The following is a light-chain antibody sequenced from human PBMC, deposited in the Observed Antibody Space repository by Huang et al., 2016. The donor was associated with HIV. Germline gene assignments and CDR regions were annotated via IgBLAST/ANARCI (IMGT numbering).Light chain of an antibody. CDR3: QQRSNWPLT. CDR2: DAC. J-gene: IGKJ4*01. CDR1: QSVSNY. V-gene: IGKV3-11*01. Sequence: VLTQSPATLSLSPGEGATLSCRASQSVSNYLAWYQQKPGQAPRLLIYDACNRATGIPARFSGSGSGTDFTLTISSLEPEDFAVYYCQQRSNWPLTFGGGTTVEI.